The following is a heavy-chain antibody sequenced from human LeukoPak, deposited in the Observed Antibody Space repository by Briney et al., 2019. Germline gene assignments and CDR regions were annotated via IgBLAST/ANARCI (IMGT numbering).Heavy chain of an antibody. V-gene: IGHV4-39*07. CDR2: IYYSGST. J-gene: IGHJ4*02. Sequence: SETLSLTCTVSGGSISSSSYYWGWIRQPPGKGLEWIGSIYYSGSTYYNPSLKSRVTITVDTSKNQFSLKLSSVTAADTAVYYCARGFFGVVTSFDYWGQGTLVTVSS. CDR1: GGSISSSSYY. D-gene: IGHD3-3*01. CDR3: ARGFFGVVTSFDY.